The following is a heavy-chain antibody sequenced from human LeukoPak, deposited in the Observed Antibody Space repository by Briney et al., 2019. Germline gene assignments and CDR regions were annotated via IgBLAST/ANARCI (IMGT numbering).Heavy chain of an antibody. V-gene: IGHV4-38-2*02. CDR3: ARGDSSGFARPFDY. D-gene: IGHD3-22*01. Sequence: SETLSLTCTVSGYSISSGYYWGWIRQSPGKGLEWIGSVYHSGSAYYNPSLKSRVTLSVDTSKNVFSLKLRSVTAADTAVYYCARGDSSGFARPFDYWGQGTLVTVSS. CDR2: VYHSGSA. CDR1: GYSISSGYY. J-gene: IGHJ4*02.